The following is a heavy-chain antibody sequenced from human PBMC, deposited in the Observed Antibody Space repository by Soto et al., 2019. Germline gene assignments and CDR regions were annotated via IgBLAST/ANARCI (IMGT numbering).Heavy chain of an antibody. CDR1: GCTCVSLG. J-gene: IGHJ6*02. CDR2: IWYDGSNK. V-gene: IGHV3-33*01. CDR3: ARGGTMVRGVINDYYYYYGMDV. Sequence: GLSMRLSKAAAGCTCVSLGMRWVSKNPGKGLEWVAVIWYDGSNKYYADSVKGRFTISRDNSKNTLYLQMNSLRAEDTAVYYCARGGTMVRGVINDYYYYYGMDVWGQGTTVTVSS. D-gene: IGHD3-10*01.